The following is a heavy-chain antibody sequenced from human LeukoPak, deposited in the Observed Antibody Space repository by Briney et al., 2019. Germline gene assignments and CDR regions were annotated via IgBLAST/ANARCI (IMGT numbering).Heavy chain of an antibody. Sequence: GEPLKISCKVSGYSFPSYWITWVRQVPGKGLEWMGRIAPSDSYTNYNPSFEGHVTMSVEKSITTVYLQWSSLKASDTAMYYCVRQPPGVYDTTQNWFDPWGQGTLVTVSS. D-gene: IGHD3-22*01. CDR2: IAPSDSYT. CDR1: GYSFPSYW. V-gene: IGHV5-10-1*01. J-gene: IGHJ5*02. CDR3: VRQPPGVYDTTQNWFDP.